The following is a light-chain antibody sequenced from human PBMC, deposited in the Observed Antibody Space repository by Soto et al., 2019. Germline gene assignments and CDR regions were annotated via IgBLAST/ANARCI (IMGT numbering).Light chain of an antibody. CDR1: QTVTSN. J-gene: IGKJ2*01. CDR3: QQYNNWPLYT. V-gene: IGKV3-15*01. Sequence: EKVMTQSPATLSVSPGERVTLSCRASQTVTSNLARYQHKPGQAPRLLIYGASTRATGIPARISGSGSGTQFALTISSLQSEDFAVYYCQQYNNWPLYTFGQGTKLEIK. CDR2: GAS.